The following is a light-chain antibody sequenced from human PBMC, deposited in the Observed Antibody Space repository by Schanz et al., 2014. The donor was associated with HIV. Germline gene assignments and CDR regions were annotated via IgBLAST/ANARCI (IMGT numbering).Light chain of an antibody. CDR1: SSNIGSNT. V-gene: IGLV1-44*01. CDR2: SNN. CDR3: GTWDDSLNGWV. J-gene: IGLJ3*02. Sequence: QSVLTQPPSASGTPGQRVTLSCSGSSSNIGSNTVNWYQQLPGTPPKLLIYSNNQRPSGVPGRLSGSKSGTSASLAISGLQSEDEADYYCGTWDDSLNGWVFGGGTKLTVL.